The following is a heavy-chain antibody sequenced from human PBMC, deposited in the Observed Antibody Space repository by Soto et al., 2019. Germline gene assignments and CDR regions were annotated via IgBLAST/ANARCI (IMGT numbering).Heavy chain of an antibody. J-gene: IGHJ6*03. D-gene: IGHD3-16*01. CDR2: ITWHSGTI. Sequence: EVQLVESGGGLVQPGRSLRLACAASGFTFDKYTMHWVRHAPGKGLEWVSSITWHSGTIGYADSVKGRFTISRDNAKNSLYLQMNSLRGEDTALYYCAKEMITFGDFNYYYMDVWGNGTTVTVSS. CDR1: GFTFDKYT. CDR3: AKEMITFGDFNYYYMDV. V-gene: IGHV3-9*01.